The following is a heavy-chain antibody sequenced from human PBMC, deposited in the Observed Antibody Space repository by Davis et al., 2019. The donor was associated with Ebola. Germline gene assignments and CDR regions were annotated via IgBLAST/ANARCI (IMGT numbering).Heavy chain of an antibody. CDR3: ARRFYYYDSSGDAFDI. D-gene: IGHD3-22*01. CDR2: ISYDGSNK. Sequence: PGGSLRLSCAASGFTFSSYGMHWVRQAPGKGLEWVAVISYDGSNKYYADSVKGRFTISRDNSKNTLYLQMNSLRAEDTAVYYCARRFYYYDSSGDAFDIWGQGTMVTVSS. CDR1: GFTFSSYG. V-gene: IGHV3-30*03. J-gene: IGHJ3*02.